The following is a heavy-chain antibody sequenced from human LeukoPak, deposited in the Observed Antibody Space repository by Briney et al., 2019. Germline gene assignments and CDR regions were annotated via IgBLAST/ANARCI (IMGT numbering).Heavy chain of an antibody. CDR1: GFTFSSYA. V-gene: IGHV3-23*01. CDR2: ISGSGGST. J-gene: IGHJ3*02. CDR3: AKTVLRYSTGDAFDI. Sequence: GSLRLSCAASGFTFSSYAMSWVRQAPGRGLEWVSAISGSGGSTYYADSVKGRFTISRDNSKNTLYLQMNSLRAEDTAVYYCAKTVLRYSTGDAFDIWGQGTMVTVSS. D-gene: IGHD3-9*01.